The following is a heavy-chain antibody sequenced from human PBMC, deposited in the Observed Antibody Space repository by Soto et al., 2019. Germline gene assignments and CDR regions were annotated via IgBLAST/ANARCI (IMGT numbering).Heavy chain of an antibody. Sequence: PSDTLSLTCAVSGYSISSGYYWGWIRQPPGKGLEWIGSIYHRGSTYYNPSLKSRVTISVDTSKNQFSLKLSSVTAADTAVYYCAREADYYDSSGYYPDYWGQGTLVTVSS. V-gene: IGHV4-38-2*02. CDR2: IYHRGST. CDR3: AREADYYDSSGYYPDY. CDR1: GYSISSGYY. J-gene: IGHJ4*02. D-gene: IGHD3-22*01.